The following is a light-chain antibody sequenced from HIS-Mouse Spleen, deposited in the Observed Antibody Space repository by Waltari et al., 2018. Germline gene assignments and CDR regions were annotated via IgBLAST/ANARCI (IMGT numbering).Light chain of an antibody. V-gene: IGLV3-19*01. CDR2: GKN. CDR3: NSRDSSGNHWV. J-gene: IGLJ3*02. CDR1: SLRSYY. Sequence: SSELTQDPAVSVALGQTVRITCQGDSLRSYYSSWYQQKPGQAPVLGIYGKNNRPSGIPDRFSGSSSGNTASLTITGAQAEDEADYYCNSRDSSGNHWVFGGGTKLTVL.